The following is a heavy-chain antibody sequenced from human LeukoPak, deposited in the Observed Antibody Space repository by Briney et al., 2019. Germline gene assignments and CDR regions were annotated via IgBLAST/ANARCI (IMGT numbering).Heavy chain of an antibody. CDR1: GYTFTSYA. CDR2: INAGNGNT. Sequence: GTSVEVSCKASGYTFTSYAMHWVRQAPGQRLEWMGWINAGNGNTKYSQKFQGRVTITRDTSASTAYMELSSLRSEDTAVYYCARDGGRGSGSYYNLYYFDYWGQGTLVTVSS. J-gene: IGHJ4*02. D-gene: IGHD3-10*01. CDR3: ARDGGRGSGSYYNLYYFDY. V-gene: IGHV1-3*01.